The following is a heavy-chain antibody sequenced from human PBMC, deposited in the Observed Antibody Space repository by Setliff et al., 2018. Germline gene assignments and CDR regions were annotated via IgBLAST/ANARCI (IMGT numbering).Heavy chain of an antibody. CDR3: ARQGASGAPHY. J-gene: IGHJ4*02. D-gene: IGHD6-13*01. CDR2: IYYSGST. CDR1: GGSISTYY. Sequence: SETLSLTCNVSGGSISTYYWSWIRQPPGQGLEWIGHIYYSGSTNYNPSLKSRVIISVDTFRSQFSLQLTSVTAADTAIYYCARQGASGAPHYWGQGTLVTVSS. V-gene: IGHV4-59*08.